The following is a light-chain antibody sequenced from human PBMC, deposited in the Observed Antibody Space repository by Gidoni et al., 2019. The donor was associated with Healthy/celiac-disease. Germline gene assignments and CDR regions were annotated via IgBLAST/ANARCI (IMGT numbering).Light chain of an antibody. CDR3: QQSYSTPLLT. V-gene: IGKV1-39*01. Sequence: DIQMTQSPSSLSASVGDRVTITCRASQSISSYLNWYQQKPGKAPKLLIYAASSLQSGVPSRFSVSGSGTDFTLTISSLQPEDFATYYCQQSYSTPLLTFXGXTKVEIK. CDR1: QSISSY. CDR2: AAS. J-gene: IGKJ4*01.